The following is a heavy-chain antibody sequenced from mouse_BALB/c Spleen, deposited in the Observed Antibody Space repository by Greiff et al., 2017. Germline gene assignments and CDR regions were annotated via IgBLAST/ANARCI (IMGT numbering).Heavy chain of an antibody. Sequence: ESGPGLVKPSQSLSLTCSVTGYSITSGYYWNWIRQFPGNKLEWMGYISYDGSNNYNPSLKNRISITRDTSKNQFFLKLNSVTTEDTATYYCAIYPSAYWGQGTLVTVSA. V-gene: IGHV3-6*02. CDR2: ISYDGSN. D-gene: IGHD2-3*01. CDR1: GYSITSGYY. CDR3: AIYPSAY. J-gene: IGHJ3*01.